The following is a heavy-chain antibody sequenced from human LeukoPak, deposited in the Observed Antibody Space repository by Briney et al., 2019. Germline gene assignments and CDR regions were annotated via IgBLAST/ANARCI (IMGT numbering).Heavy chain of an antibody. Sequence: GGSLRLSCAASRFIFSDYYMNWIRQAPGKGLEWISFISDSGSITSYADSVKGRFTISRDNAKNSLYLQMNSLRAEDTAVYYCASNYDPANGMDVWGQGTTITVSS. CDR3: ASNYDPANGMDV. V-gene: IGHV3-11*04. D-gene: IGHD4-11*01. CDR2: ISDSGSIT. CDR1: RFIFSDYY. J-gene: IGHJ6*02.